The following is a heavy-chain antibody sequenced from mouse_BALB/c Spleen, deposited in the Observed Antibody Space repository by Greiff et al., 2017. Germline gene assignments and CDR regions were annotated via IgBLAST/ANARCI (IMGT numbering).Heavy chain of an antibody. D-gene: IGHD1-2*01. CDR2: IYPGDGDT. CDR3: ARSGLLRLPLYWYFDV. J-gene: IGHJ1*01. CDR1: GYTFTSYW. Sequence: QVQLQQSGAELARPGASVKLSCKASGYTFTSYWMQWVKQRPGQGLEWIGAIYPGDGDTRYTQKFKGKATLTADKSSSTAYMQLSSLASEDSAVYYCARSGLLRLPLYWYFDVWGAGTTVTVSS. V-gene: IGHV1-87*01.